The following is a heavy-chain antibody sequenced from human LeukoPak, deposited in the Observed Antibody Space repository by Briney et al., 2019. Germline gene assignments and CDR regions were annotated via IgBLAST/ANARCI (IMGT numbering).Heavy chain of an antibody. Sequence: AASVKFSCQASGYTLTGYYMHWVRQAPGQGLEWMGIINPSGGSTSYAQKFQGRVTMTRDMSTSTVYMELSSLRSEDTAVYYCARDRQWLVLGYWGQGTLVTVSS. CDR2: INPSGGST. CDR3: ARDRQWLVLGY. V-gene: IGHV1-46*01. CDR1: GYTLTGYY. D-gene: IGHD6-19*01. J-gene: IGHJ4*02.